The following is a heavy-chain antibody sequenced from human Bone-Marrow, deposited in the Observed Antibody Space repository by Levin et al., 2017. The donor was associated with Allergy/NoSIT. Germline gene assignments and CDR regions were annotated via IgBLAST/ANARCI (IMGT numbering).Heavy chain of an antibody. V-gene: IGHV3-15*01. D-gene: IGHD3-22*01. CDR3: SIENYYENSGYPRDSDDFDI. J-gene: IGHJ3*02. CDR2: VKSKNNGGTT. CDR1: GFTFSNAW. Sequence: AGGSLRLSCAASGFTFSNAWMNWIRQTPGKGLEWVGRVKSKNNGGTTDYAASVKGRFTVSRDDSKNMLYLQMNSLRNEDTAVYYCSIENYYENSGYPRDSDDFDIWGQGTMVTVST.